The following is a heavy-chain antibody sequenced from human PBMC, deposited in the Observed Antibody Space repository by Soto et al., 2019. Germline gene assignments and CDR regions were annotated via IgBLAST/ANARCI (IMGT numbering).Heavy chain of an antibody. CDR3: ARSVEGHFDY. J-gene: IGHJ4*02. Sequence: EVQLVESGGDLVQRGGSLRLSCVASGFTFSVYSMNWVRQAPGKGLEWFSYITGDTKTIKYADSVKGRFTISRDNAKNSVYLQMNSLRDEDTAVYYCARSVEGHFDYWGQGTVVTVSS. D-gene: IGHD6-19*01. V-gene: IGHV3-48*02. CDR2: ITGDTKTI. CDR1: GFTFSVYS.